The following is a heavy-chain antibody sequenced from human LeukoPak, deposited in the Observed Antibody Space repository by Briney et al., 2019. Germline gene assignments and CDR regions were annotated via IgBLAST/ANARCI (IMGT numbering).Heavy chain of an antibody. J-gene: IGHJ4*02. V-gene: IGHV1-2*02. CDR2: INPNSGGT. CDR3: ARSSAYYYDSSGYSSQLLFDY. Sequence: GASVKVSCKASGYTFTSHYMHWVRQAPGQGLEWMGWINPNSGGTNYAQKFQGRVTMTRDTSISTAYMELSRLRSDDTAVYYCARSSAYYYDSSGYSSQLLFDYWGQGTLVTVSS. CDR1: GYTFTSHY. D-gene: IGHD3-22*01.